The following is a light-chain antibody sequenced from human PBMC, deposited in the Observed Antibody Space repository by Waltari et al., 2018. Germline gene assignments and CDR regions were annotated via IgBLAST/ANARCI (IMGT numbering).Light chain of an antibody. CDR3: YSTDSSGLGV. CDR2: EDN. Sequence: SDELTQPPSASVSPGQTARITRSGHALPNTYAPWYQQKSGQAPVVVIYEDNKRPSEIPERFSGSSSGTMATLTISGAQVEDEADYDCYSTDSSGLGVFGTGTKVTVL. CDR1: ALPNTY. V-gene: IGLV3-10*01. J-gene: IGLJ1*01.